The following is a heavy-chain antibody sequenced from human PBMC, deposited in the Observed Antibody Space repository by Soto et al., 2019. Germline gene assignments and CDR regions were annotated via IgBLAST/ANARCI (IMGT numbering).Heavy chain of an antibody. V-gene: IGHV3-30*18. CDR2: ISYDGSNK. CDR3: AKDLVAGYFDY. J-gene: IGHJ4*03. Sequence: GGSLRLSCAASGFTFSSYGMHWVRQAPGKGLEWVAVISYDGSNKYYADSVKGRFTISRDNSKNTLYLQMNSLRAEDTAVYYCAKDLVAGYFDYWGRGTTVTVSS. CDR1: GFTFSSYG. D-gene: IGHD6-19*01.